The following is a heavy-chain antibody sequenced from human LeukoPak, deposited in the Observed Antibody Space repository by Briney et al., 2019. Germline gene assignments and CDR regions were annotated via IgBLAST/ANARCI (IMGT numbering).Heavy chain of an antibody. V-gene: IGHV4-31*03. CDR1: GGSISSGGYY. J-gene: IGHJ5*02. D-gene: IGHD3-10*01. CDR2: IYYSGST. CDR3: ARDLGRITMVRGVPSPNWFDP. Sequence: SETLSLTCTVSGGSISSGGYYWSWIRQHPGKGLEWIGYIYYSGSTYYNPSLKSRVTISVDTSKNQFSLKLSSVTAADTAVYYCARDLGRITMVRGVPSPNWFDPWGQGTLVTVSS.